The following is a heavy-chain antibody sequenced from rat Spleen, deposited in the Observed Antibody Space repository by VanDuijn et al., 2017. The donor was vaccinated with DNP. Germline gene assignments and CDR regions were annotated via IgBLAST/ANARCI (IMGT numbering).Heavy chain of an antibody. CDR1: GFTFNNYW. V-gene: IGHV5-31*01. Sequence: EVQLVESGGDLVQPGGSLKLSCVAFGFTFNNYWMIWIRQVPGKGLEWVASIATSGGGTTSYPDSVKGRFTISRDNAKSTLYLQMNSLRSEDMATYYCARWGGDYFDYWGQGVMVTVSS. J-gene: IGHJ2*01. CDR3: ARWGGDYFDY. CDR2: IATSGGGTT.